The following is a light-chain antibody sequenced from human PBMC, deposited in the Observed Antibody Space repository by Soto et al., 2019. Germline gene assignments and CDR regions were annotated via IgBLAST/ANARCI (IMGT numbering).Light chain of an antibody. J-gene: IGLJ1*01. V-gene: IGLV2-14*01. CDR2: EVN. Sequence: QSALTQPDSVSGSPGQSITISCTGSSSDIGAFNYVSWYRNHPGKAPKLMIYEVNKRPSGVSNRFSGSKSDNTASLTISGLQAEDEADYYCTSYTRSNIYVFGPGTKLTVL. CDR3: TSYTRSNIYV. CDR1: SSDIGAFNY.